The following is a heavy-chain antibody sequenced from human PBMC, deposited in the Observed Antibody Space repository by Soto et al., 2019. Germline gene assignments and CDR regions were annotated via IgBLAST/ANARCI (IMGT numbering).Heavy chain of an antibody. CDR2: IYYSGST. D-gene: IGHD3-22*01. J-gene: IGHJ4*02. CDR3: ARSFSVFYDSSVYYPRPPFYY. Sequence: PSETLSLTYTVSGGSISSGGYYWSWIRQHPGKGLEWIGYIYYSGSTYYNPSLKRGVTISVDTSKNKFSLKLSSVTAPDTAGYYCARSFSVFYDSSVYYPRPPFYYGGQGTSLPVSS. CDR1: GGSISSGGYY. V-gene: IGHV4-31*03.